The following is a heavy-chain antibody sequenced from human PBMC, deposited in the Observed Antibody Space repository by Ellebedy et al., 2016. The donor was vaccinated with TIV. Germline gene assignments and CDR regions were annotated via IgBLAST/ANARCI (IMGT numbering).Heavy chain of an antibody. CDR3: ARDLTNIVSGDY. CDR2: ISYDGTSK. D-gene: IGHD5/OR15-5a*01. J-gene: IGHJ4*02. Sequence: GESLKISCAASGFTFNSYAMHWVRQPPGKGLEWVAVISYDGTSKYYADSVKGRFNISRDNSMTTLYLEMNSLRAEDTAVNYCARDLTNIVSGDYWGQGTLVTVSS. CDR1: GFTFNSYA. V-gene: IGHV3-30-3*01.